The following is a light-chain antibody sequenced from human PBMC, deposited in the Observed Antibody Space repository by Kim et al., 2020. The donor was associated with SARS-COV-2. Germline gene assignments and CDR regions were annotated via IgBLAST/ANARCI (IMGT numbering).Light chain of an antibody. Sequence: EIVLTQSPATLSLSPGERATLSCRASQSVSNSLAWYQQKPGQAPRLLIYDASNRATGIPPRISGSGSGTDFTLTISSLEPEDSAVYYCQQRSNWFTFGPGTKVDIK. CDR1: QSVSNS. V-gene: IGKV3-11*01. J-gene: IGKJ3*01. CDR3: QQRSNWFT. CDR2: DAS.